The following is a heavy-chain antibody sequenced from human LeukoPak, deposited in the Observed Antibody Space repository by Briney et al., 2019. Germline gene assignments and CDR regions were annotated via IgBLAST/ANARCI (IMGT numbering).Heavy chain of an antibody. J-gene: IGHJ5*02. Sequence: PGRSLRLSCAASGFTFNSYAMSWVRQAAGKGLEWVSSISGSGGSTYYADSVKGRFTISRDSSKNLLYLQMNILRAEDTAIYYCAKDGIDSGDPNGFDPWGQGTLVTVSS. CDR3: AKDGIDSGDPNGFDP. CDR2: ISGSGGST. D-gene: IGHD3-10*01. CDR1: GFTFNSYA. V-gene: IGHV3-23*01.